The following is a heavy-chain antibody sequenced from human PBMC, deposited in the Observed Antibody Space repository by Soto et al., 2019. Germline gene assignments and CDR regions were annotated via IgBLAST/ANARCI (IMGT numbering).Heavy chain of an antibody. D-gene: IGHD2-21*02. J-gene: IGHJ6*02. Sequence: SVKVSCKASGGTFSSYAISWVRQAPGQGLEWMGGIIPIFGTANYAQKFQGRVTITADESTSTAYMELSSLRSEDTAVYYCARGAPYCGGYCENYYYYGMYCWGQGTTVPVSS. V-gene: IGHV1-69*13. CDR1: GGTFSSYA. CDR3: ARGAPYCGGYCENYYYYGMYC. CDR2: IIPIFGTA.